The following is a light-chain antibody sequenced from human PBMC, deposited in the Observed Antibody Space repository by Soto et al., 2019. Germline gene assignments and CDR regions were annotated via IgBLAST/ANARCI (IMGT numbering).Light chain of an antibody. J-gene: IGKJ2*01. CDR2: WAS. CDR1: QTVVYSTSSQSY. V-gene: IGKV4-1*01. Sequence: DIVLTQSPDSLAVSLGERAAINCKSSQTVVYSTSSQSYLAWYQQKPGQPPKLLIYWASTRESGVPDRFIGSGSGTDFTLTINNLQAEDAAVYFCQQYYDTPYTFGQGTKLVMK. CDR3: QQYYDTPYT.